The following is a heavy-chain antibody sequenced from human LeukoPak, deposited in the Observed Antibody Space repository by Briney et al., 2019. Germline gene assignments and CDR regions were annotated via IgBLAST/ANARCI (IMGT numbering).Heavy chain of an antibody. CDR1: GYTFTGYY. Sequence: ASVKVSCKASGYTFTGYYMHWVRQAPGQGLEWMGWINPNSGGTNYAQKFQGRVTMTRDTSISTAYMELSSLRSEDTAVYYCARDRRGYSGYDSHFDYWGQGTLVTVSS. D-gene: IGHD5-12*01. CDR2: INPNSGGT. J-gene: IGHJ4*02. V-gene: IGHV1-2*02. CDR3: ARDRRGYSGYDSHFDY.